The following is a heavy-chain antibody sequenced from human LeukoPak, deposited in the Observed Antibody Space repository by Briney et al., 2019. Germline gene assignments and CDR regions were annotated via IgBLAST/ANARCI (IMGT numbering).Heavy chain of an antibody. CDR2: ISGSGGST. CDR3: ARDGTAANFDY. V-gene: IGHV3-23*01. Sequence: GGSLRLSCAASGFTFSSYAMSWVCQAPGKGLEWVSAISGSGGSTYYADSVKGRFTISRDNAKNTLYLQMNSLRADDTAVYYCARDGTAANFDYWGQGTLVTVSS. CDR1: GFTFSSYA. J-gene: IGHJ4*02. D-gene: IGHD6-13*01.